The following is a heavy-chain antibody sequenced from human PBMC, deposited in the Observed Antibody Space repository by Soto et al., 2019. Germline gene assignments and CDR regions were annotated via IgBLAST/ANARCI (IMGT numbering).Heavy chain of an antibody. V-gene: IGHV1-69*13. D-gene: IGHD6-19*01. J-gene: IGHJ5*02. CDR1: GGTFSSYA. Sequence: ASVKVSCKASGGTFSSYAISWVRQAPGQGLEWMGGIIPIFGTANYAQKFQGRVTITADESTSTAYMELSSLRSEDTAMYYWARHSNPGQWLWFEYWFDPWGQETLVTVSS. CDR2: IIPIFGTA. CDR3: ARHSNPGQWLWFEYWFDP.